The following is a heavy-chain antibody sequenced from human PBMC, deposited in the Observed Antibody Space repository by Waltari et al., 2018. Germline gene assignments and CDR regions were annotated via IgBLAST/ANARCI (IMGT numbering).Heavy chain of an antibody. Sequence: QVQLQESGPGLVKPSQTLSLTCTVSGGSISSGGYYWSWIRQHPGKGLEWIGYIYYSGSTYYNPSLKSRVTISVDTSKNQFSLKLSSVTAADTAVYYCARASRGFGVVISSAGAWFDPWGQGTLVTVSS. D-gene: IGHD3-3*01. CDR2: IYYSGST. CDR3: ARASRGFGVVISSAGAWFDP. J-gene: IGHJ5*02. CDR1: GGSISSGGYY. V-gene: IGHV4-31*03.